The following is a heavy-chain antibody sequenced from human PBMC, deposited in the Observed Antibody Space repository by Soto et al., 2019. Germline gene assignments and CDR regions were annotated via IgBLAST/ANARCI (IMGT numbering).Heavy chain of an antibody. CDR1: GYSFTSYW. CDR2: IDPSDSYT. D-gene: IGHD6-13*01. Sequence: GESLKISCKGSGYSFTSYWISWVRQMPGKGLEWMGRIDPSDSYTNYSPSFQGHVTISADKSISTAYLQWSSLKASDTAMYYCARVGSSRYRGYYYYGMDVWGQGTTVTVSS. J-gene: IGHJ6*02. CDR3: ARVGSSRYRGYYYYGMDV. V-gene: IGHV5-10-1*01.